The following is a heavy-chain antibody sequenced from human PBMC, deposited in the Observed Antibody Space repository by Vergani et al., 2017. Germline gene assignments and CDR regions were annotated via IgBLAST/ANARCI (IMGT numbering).Heavy chain of an antibody. V-gene: IGHV3-NL1*01. CDR3: ARRRYDFWSGQIEAFDI. D-gene: IGHD3-3*01. CDR1: GFTFSSYG. J-gene: IGHJ3*02. CDR2: IYSGGST. Sequence: QVQLVESGGGVVQPGRSLRLSCAASGFTFSSYGMHWVRQAPGKGLEWVAVIYSGGSTYYADSVKGRFTISRDNSKNTLYLQMNSLRAEDTAVYYCARRRYDFWSGQIEAFDIWGQGTMVTVSS.